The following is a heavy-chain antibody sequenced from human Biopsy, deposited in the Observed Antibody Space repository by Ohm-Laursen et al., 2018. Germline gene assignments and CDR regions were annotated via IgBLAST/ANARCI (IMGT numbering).Heavy chain of an antibody. J-gene: IGHJ4*02. D-gene: IGHD5-12*01. V-gene: IGHV4-31*03. CDR2: IFYSANT. Sequence: TLSLTCTVSGVSINGGRYYWNWLRHPPGKGLLWIGNIFYSANTYYNPSLKTRVTISVYTSKNQFSLKLSTVTAADTAVYYCARLGSGDYLPTFFDFWGQGALVTVSS. CDR3: ARLGSGDYLPTFFDF. CDR1: GVSINGGRYY.